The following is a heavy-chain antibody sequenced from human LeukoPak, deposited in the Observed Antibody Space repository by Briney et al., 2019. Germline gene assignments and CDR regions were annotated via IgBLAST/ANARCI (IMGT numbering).Heavy chain of an antibody. V-gene: IGHV3-30*03. CDR3: VGGSYWDYYFDY. CDR2: ISYDGSNK. Sequence: GGSLRLSCAASGFTFSSYGMHWVRQAPGKGLEWVAVISYDGSNKYYADSVKGRFTISRDNSKNTLYLQMNSLRAEDTAVYYCVGGSYWDYYFDYWGQGTLVTVPS. D-gene: IGHD1-26*01. J-gene: IGHJ4*02. CDR1: GFTFSSYG.